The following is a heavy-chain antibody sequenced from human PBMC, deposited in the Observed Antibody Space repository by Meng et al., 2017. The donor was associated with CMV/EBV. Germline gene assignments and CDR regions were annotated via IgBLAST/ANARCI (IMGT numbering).Heavy chain of an antibody. CDR1: GRSYSRND. CDR3: ARAIEYSSSSLHY. V-gene: IGHV3-30*04. J-gene: IGHJ4*02. Sequence: ANGRSYSRNDRKWDRKDTGKGMEGVADIKNEGRKKKKEDDEKGRITIYRENSKNTLYLQMNSLRAEDTAVYYCARAIEYSSSSLHYWGQGTLVTVSS. CDR2: IKNEGRKK. D-gene: IGHD6-6*01.